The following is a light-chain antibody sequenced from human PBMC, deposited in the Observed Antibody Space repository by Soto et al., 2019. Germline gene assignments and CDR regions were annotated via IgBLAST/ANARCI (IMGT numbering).Light chain of an antibody. CDR3: QQYYINPVT. V-gene: IGKV1-5*03. Sequence: DIPMTQSPSTLSASVGDRVTITCRASQTINTWVAWYQQKPGKAPNILIYKASTLEGGVPSRISGSGSGTEFTLTISSLQPDDFATYYCQQYYINPVTFGGGTRVEIK. CDR2: KAS. J-gene: IGKJ4*01. CDR1: QTINTW.